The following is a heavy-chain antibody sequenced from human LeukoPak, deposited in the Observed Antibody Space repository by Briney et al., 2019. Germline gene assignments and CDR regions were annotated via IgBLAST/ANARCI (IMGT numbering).Heavy chain of an antibody. V-gene: IGHV4-30-2*01. CDR2: IYHSGST. J-gene: IGHJ4*02. D-gene: IGHD3-16*01. CDR1: GGSISSGGYH. Sequence: SQTLSLTCTVSGGSISSGGYHWSWIRQPPGKGLEWIGYIYHSGSTYYNPSLKSRVTISVDKSKNQFSLKLSSVTAADTAVYYCAKVGVFSYFDYWGQGTLVTVSS. CDR3: AKVGVFSYFDY.